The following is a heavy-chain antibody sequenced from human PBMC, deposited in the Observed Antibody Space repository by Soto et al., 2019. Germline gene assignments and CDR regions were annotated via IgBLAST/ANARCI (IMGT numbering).Heavy chain of an antibody. J-gene: IGHJ6*02. CDR3: ARYSSSYYYSYGMDV. D-gene: IGHD6-13*01. CDR1: GYTFTSYA. V-gene: IGHV1-3*01. CDR2: INAGNGNT. Sequence: ASVKVSCKASGYTFTSYAMHWVRQAPGQRLEWMGWINAGNGNTKYSQKFQGRVTITRDTSASTAYMELSSLRSEDTAVYYCARYSSSYYYSYGMDVWGQGTTVTVSS.